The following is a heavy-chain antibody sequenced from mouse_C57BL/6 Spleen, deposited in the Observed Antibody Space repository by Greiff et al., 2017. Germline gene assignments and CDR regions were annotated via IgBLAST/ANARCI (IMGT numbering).Heavy chain of an antibody. Sequence: QVQLQQPGAELVKPGASVKMSCTASGYTFTSYWITWVKQRHEQGLEWIGDIYPGSGSTKYNEKFKSKATLTVDTAASTAYMQLSSLTSEDSAVYYGARDAMDYWGQGTSVTVSS. CDR2: IYPGSGST. CDR3: ARDAMDY. CDR1: GYTFTSYW. V-gene: IGHV1-55*01. J-gene: IGHJ4*01.